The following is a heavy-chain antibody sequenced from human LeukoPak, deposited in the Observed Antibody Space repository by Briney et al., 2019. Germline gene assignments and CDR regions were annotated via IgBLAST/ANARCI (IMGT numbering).Heavy chain of an antibody. Sequence: PSETLSLTCTVSGVTVSSGSYYWSWIRQPPGKGLEWIGYIYYNGSTNYNPSLKSRVSISVVTSQNQFSLILRSVTAADTAVYYCARRAGDYAYYFDYWGQRNLVTVSS. J-gene: IGHJ4*02. CDR1: GVTVSSGSYY. V-gene: IGHV4-61*01. D-gene: IGHD4-17*01. CDR2: IYYNGST. CDR3: ARRAGDYAYYFDY.